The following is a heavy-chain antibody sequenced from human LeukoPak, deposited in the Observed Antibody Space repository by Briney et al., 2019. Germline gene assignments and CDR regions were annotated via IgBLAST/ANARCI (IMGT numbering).Heavy chain of an antibody. Sequence: ASVKVSCKASGYTFTSYGISWVRQAPGQGLEWMGWISAYNGNTNYAQKLQGRVTMTTDTSTSTAYMELSSLRSEDTAVYYCARADIHDYGDNYYYYYYMDVWGKGTTVTISS. J-gene: IGHJ6*03. V-gene: IGHV1-18*01. CDR2: ISAYNGNT. CDR1: GYTFTSYG. CDR3: ARADIHDYGDNYYYYYYMDV. D-gene: IGHD4-17*01.